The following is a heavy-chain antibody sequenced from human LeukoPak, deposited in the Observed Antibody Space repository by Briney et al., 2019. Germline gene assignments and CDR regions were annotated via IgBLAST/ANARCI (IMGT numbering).Heavy chain of an antibody. J-gene: IGHJ5*01. V-gene: IGHV1-2*06. Sequence: ASVKVSCKASGYTFSGYSMHWVRQAPGQGLEWMGRINPNSGVTYYAQKFQGRVTMTSDTSITTAYMELSGLTSDDTATYYCARDASNWSAFDSWGQGTLVIVS. CDR2: INPNSGVT. D-gene: IGHD1-20*01. CDR3: ARDASNWSAFDS. CDR1: GYTFSGYS.